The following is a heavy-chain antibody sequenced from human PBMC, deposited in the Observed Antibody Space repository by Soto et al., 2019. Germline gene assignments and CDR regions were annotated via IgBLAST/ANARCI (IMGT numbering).Heavy chain of an antibody. D-gene: IGHD1-26*01. CDR1: GYSFSTYW. V-gene: IGHV5-51*01. J-gene: IGHJ4*02. Sequence: GESLKISCQGSGYSFSTYWIGWVRQMPGKGLEWMGIIYPADSDTRYRPSFQGQVTMSADNSKNTLYLQMDSLRAEDTAVYYCARDGVGATVYFGYLDYWGQGALVTVSS. CDR2: IYPADSDT. CDR3: ARDGVGATVYFGYLDY.